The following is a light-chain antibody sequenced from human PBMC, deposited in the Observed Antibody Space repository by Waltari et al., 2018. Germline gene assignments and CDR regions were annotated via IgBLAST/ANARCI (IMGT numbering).Light chain of an antibody. CDR3: QQYGSLPWT. V-gene: IGKV3-20*01. Sequence: IVLTQSPGTLSLSPGGRATLSCRASESVSVDYLAWYQQKPGQAPRLLIYDASTRATGVPDRFSGSGSGTDFTLTISRLEPEDFAVYYCQQYGSLPWTFGQGTKV. J-gene: IGKJ1*01. CDR1: ESVSVDY. CDR2: DAS.